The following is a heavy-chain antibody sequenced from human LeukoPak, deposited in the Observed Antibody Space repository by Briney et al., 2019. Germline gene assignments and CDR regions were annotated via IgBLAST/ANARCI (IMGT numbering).Heavy chain of an antibody. V-gene: IGHV1-69*13. J-gene: IGHJ6*02. CDR1: GGTFSSYA. CDR3: ARETEYQLSYYYYGMDV. D-gene: IGHD2-2*01. CDR2: IIPIFGTA. Sequence: SVKVSCTASGGTFSSYAISWVRQAPGQGLEWMGGIIPIFGTANYAQKFQGRVTITADESTSTAYMELSSLRSEDTAVYYCARETEYQLSYYYYGMDVWGQGTTVTVSS.